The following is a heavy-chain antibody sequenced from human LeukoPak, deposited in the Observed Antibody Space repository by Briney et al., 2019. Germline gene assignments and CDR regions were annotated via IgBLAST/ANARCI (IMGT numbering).Heavy chain of an antibody. J-gene: IGHJ4*02. CDR1: GGSISSGGYY. D-gene: IGHD3-22*01. CDR3: ARGTTYYYDSSGYPYYFGY. V-gene: IGHV4-31*03. CDR2: IYYSGST. Sequence: SETLSLTCTVSGGSISSGGYYWSWIRQLPGKGLEWIGYIYYSGSTYYNPSLRSRLTISVDKSENQFSLKLRSVTAADTAVYYCARGTTYYYDSSGYPYYFGYWGQGTLVTVSS.